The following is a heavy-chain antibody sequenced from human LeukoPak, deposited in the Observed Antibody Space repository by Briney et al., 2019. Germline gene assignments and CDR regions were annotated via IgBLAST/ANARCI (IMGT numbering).Heavy chain of an antibody. V-gene: IGHV1-18*01. Sequence: ASVKVSCKASGYTFTSYGISWVRQAPGQGLEWMGWISAYNGNTNYAQKLQGRVTMTTDTSTSTAYMELRSLRSDDTAMYYCARDGSGSYYGLGYFDYWGQGTLVTVSS. CDR1: GYTFTSYG. J-gene: IGHJ4*02. D-gene: IGHD1-26*01. CDR2: ISAYNGNT. CDR3: ARDGSGSYYGLGYFDY.